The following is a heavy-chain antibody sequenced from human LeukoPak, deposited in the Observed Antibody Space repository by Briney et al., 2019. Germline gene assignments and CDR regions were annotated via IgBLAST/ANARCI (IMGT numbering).Heavy chain of an antibody. CDR2: IKQDGSEK. CDR3: ARGLLWLF. Sequence: GGSLRLSCAASGFTLSSYWMIWVRQAPGKGLEWVANIKQDGSEKYYVDSVKGRFTISRDNAKNSVYLQMNSLRVEDTVVYYCARGLLWLFGGQGTLVTVSS. CDR1: GFTLSSYW. V-gene: IGHV3-7*01. J-gene: IGHJ4*02. D-gene: IGHD3-10*01.